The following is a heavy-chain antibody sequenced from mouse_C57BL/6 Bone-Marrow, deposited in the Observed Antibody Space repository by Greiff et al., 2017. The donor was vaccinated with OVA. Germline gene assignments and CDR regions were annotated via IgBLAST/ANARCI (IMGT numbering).Heavy chain of an antibody. V-gene: IGHV14-4*01. CDR3: TRDDYDNCDY. CDR1: GFNIKDDY. CDR2: IGPDNGDT. J-gene: IGHJ2*01. Sequence: EVQLQQSGAELVRPGASVKLSCTASGFNIKDDYMHWVQQRPDQGLEWIGWIGPDNGDTDSASKFQGKATITADTSSHTAYLQLSSLTSDDTAVYYCTRDDYDNCDYWGQGTTLTVAS. D-gene: IGHD2-4*01.